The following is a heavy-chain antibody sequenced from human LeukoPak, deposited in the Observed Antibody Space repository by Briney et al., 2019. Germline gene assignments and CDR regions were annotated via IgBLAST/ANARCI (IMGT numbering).Heavy chain of an antibody. CDR2: INHSGST. V-gene: IGHV4-34*01. CDR3: VSRGGYDPEYYFDY. Sequence: PSETLSLTCAVYGGSFSGYYWSWIRQPPGKGLEWIGEINHSGSTNYNPSLKSRVTISVDTSKNQFSLKLSSVTAADTAVYYCVSRGGYDPEYYFDYWGQGTLVTVSS. J-gene: IGHJ4*02. D-gene: IGHD5-12*01. CDR1: GGSFSGYY.